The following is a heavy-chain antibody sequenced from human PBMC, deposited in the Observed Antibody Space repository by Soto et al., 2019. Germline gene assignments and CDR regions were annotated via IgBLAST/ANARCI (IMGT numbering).Heavy chain of an antibody. CDR2: INHSGST. D-gene: IGHD3-10*01. J-gene: IGHJ4*02. Sequence: QVQLQQWGAGLLKPSETLSLTCAVYGGSFSGYYWSWIRQPPGKGLEWIGEINHSGSTNYNPSLKSRVTISVDTSKNQVSLKLSSVTAADTAVYYCARGTMVRGNYWGQGTLVTVSS. CDR1: GGSFSGYY. CDR3: ARGTMVRGNY. V-gene: IGHV4-34*01.